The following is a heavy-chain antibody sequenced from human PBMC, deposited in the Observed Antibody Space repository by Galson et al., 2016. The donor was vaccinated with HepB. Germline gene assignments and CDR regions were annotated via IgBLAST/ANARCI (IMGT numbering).Heavy chain of an antibody. CDR3: ARDQGYSSEWAAMDV. J-gene: IGHJ6*02. CDR2: IGIYNGNI. D-gene: IGHD6-19*01. Sequence: QSGAEVKKPGASVKVSCKTSGYTFTEYGLSWVRQAPGQGLEWMGWIGIYNGNINLSEKLGGRVTLTTDTATATAYMELGGLTSDDTAVYYCARDQGYSSEWAAMDVWGRGTTVTVSS. V-gene: IGHV1-18*01. CDR1: GYTFTEYG.